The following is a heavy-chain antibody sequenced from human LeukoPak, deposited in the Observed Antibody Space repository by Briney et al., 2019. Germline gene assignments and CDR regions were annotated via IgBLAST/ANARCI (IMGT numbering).Heavy chain of an antibody. CDR1: GYTFTGYY. CDR2: NNPNSGGT. CDR3: ARGYYSDTSGYYYVIY. Sequence: ASVKVSCKASGYTFTGYYMHWVRQAPGQGLEWMGWNNPNSGGTNYAQKFQGRVTMTRDTSISTAYMELSRLRSDDTAVYYCARGYYSDTSGYYYVIYWGQGTLVTVSS. D-gene: IGHD3-22*01. J-gene: IGHJ4*02. V-gene: IGHV1-2*02.